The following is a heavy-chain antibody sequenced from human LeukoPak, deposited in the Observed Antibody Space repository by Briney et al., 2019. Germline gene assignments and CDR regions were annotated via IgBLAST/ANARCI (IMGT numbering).Heavy chain of an antibody. Sequence: GASVKVSCKASGYTFTSYAISWVRQAPGQGLEWMGGIIPIFGTANYAQKFQGRVTITADESTSTAYMELSSLRSEDTAVYYCARSGYSSGWYVLGYWGQGTLVIVSS. CDR3: ARSGYSSGWYVLGY. CDR1: GYTFTSYA. D-gene: IGHD6-19*01. CDR2: IIPIFGTA. V-gene: IGHV1-69*13. J-gene: IGHJ4*02.